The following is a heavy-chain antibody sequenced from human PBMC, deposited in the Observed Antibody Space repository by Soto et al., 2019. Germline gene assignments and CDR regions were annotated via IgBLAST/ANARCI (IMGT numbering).Heavy chain of an antibody. J-gene: IGHJ4*02. D-gene: IGHD3-22*01. CDR1: GYTFTSTW. CDR2: INPYGGAG. Sequence: QVQLVQSGAEVKKPGASVKVSCKASGYTFTSTWMHWVRQAPGQGLEWMGIINPYGGAGTYAEKFQGRVTMTRETSTATDYMELSRLRSEDTAMYYCARDRSHSSAYWGLDYWGQGTQVTVSS. CDR3: ARDRSHSSAYWGLDY. V-gene: IGHV1-46*01.